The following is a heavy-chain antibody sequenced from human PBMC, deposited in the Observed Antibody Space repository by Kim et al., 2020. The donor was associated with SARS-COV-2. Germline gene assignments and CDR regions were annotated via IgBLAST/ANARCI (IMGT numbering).Heavy chain of an antibody. J-gene: IGHJ5*02. Sequence: ASVKVSCKASGYTFTGYYMHWVRQAPGQGLEWMGRINPNSGGTNYAQKFQGRVTMTRDTYISTAYMELSRLRSDDTAVYYCARVPASYIAARLFAWFDPWGQGTLVTVSS. D-gene: IGHD6-6*01. CDR2: INPNSGGT. CDR3: ARVPASYIAARLFAWFDP. CDR1: GYTFTGYY. V-gene: IGHV1-2*06.